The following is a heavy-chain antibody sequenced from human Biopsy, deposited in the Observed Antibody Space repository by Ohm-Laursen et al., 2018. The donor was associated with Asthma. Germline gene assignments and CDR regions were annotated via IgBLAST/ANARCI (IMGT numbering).Heavy chain of an antibody. J-gene: IGHJ4*02. CDR1: GVSISSEY. CDR3: AGFCSGGNCPDH. D-gene: IGHD2-15*01. CDR2: IYYSGST. V-gene: IGHV4-59*07. Sequence: SDTLSLTCTVSGVSISSEYWSWIRQPPGKGLERIGHIYYSGSTNYQPSLKSRITISVDTSKKQISLRLSSVIAADTAVYYCAGFCSGGNCPDHWGQGTLVTVSS.